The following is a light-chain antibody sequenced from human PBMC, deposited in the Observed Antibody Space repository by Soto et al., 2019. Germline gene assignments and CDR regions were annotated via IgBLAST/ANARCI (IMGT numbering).Light chain of an antibody. CDR1: SRDVRSYNL. CDR2: EGS. J-gene: IGLJ1*01. V-gene: IGLV2-23*01. CDR3: CSYAGSSTDG. Sequence: QSVLAQPASVSGSPGQTITITCTGTSRDVRSYNLVTWYEQHPGKAPKLMIYEGSKRPSGVSNRFSGSKSGNTASLTISGLRAEDEADYYCCSYAGSSTDGFGTGTKVTVL.